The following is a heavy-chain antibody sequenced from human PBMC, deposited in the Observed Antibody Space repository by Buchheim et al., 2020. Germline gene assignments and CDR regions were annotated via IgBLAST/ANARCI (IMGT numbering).Heavy chain of an antibody. D-gene: IGHD6-13*01. CDR3: AKALGLYSSSWYGNY. Sequence: QVQLVESGGGVVQPGRSLRLSCAASGFTFSSCGMHWVRQAPGKGLEWVAVISYDGSNKYYADSVRGRFTISRDNSKNTLYLQMNSLRAEDTAVYYCAKALGLYSSSWYGNYWGQGTL. CDR2: ISYDGSNK. CDR1: GFTFSSCG. V-gene: IGHV3-30*18. J-gene: IGHJ4*02.